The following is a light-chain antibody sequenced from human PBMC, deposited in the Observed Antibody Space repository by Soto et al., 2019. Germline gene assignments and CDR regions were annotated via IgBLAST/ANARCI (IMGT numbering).Light chain of an antibody. CDR1: QSISSW. CDR2: DVS. Sequence: DVEMTQSPYTLSASEGDRVTITCRASQSISSWLAWYQQKPGKAPKLLIYDVSSLESGVPSRFSGSGSGTEFSLTISSLQPDDSATYYCQQYNTFWPFGQGTKVDVK. V-gene: IGKV1-5*01. CDR3: QQYNTFWP. J-gene: IGKJ1*01.